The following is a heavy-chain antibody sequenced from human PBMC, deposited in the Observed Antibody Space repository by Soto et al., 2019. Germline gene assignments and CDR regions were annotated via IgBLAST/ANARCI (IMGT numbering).Heavy chain of an antibody. Sequence: PGGSLRLSCTASGFTFGDYAMSWFRQAPGKGLEWVGFIRSKAYGGTTEYAASVKGRFTISRDDSKSIAYLQMNSLKTEDTAVYYCTRDAVNSSGWYGMDVWGQGTKVTVSS. V-gene: IGHV3-49*03. D-gene: IGHD6-19*01. J-gene: IGHJ6*02. CDR1: GFTFGDYA. CDR2: IRSKAYGGTT. CDR3: TRDAVNSSGWYGMDV.